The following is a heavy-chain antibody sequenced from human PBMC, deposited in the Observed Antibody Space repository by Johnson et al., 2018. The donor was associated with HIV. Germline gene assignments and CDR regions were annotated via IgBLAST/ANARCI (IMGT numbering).Heavy chain of an antibody. Sequence: QVQLVESGGGVVQPGGSLRLSCAASGFTLSSYAMHWVRQAPGKGLEWVSFIHYDGTNKYSPDSVKGRFTISRDNAKNSLYLQMNSLRAEDTAVYYCATGRASVWGQGTMVTVSS. J-gene: IGHJ3*01. CDR2: IHYDGTNK. CDR1: GFTLSSYA. V-gene: IGHV3-30*02. CDR3: ATGRASV.